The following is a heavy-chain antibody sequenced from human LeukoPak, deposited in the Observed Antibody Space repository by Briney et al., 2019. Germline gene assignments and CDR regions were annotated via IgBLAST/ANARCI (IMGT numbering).Heavy chain of an antibody. D-gene: IGHD3-22*01. CDR2: IDWNGGST. J-gene: IGHJ4*02. V-gene: IGHV3-20*04. CDR3: ERRAMIVLATPAVDY. CDR1: RVTFDEYG. Sequence: PGGSLRLSCAASRVTFDEYGMSWVRQTPGKGLEWVAGIDWNGGSTGYADSVKGRFTISRNNANNSLYLQMNSLRAEDTAFYYCERRAMIVLATPAVDYWGQGTLVTVSS.